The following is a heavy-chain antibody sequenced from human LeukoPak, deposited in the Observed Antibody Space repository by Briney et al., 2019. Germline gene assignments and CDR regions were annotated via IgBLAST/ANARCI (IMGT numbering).Heavy chain of an antibody. V-gene: IGHV1-3*03. J-gene: IGHJ6*03. Sequence: ASVKVSCKASGYTFTSYAMHWVRQAPGQGLEWRGWINAVNGNTKYSQEFQGRVTITRDTSASTAYMELRSLRSEDMAVYYCARDGSMVRGVITAYYYYYMDVWGKGTTVTISS. CDR2: INAVNGNT. D-gene: IGHD3-10*01. CDR1: GYTFTSYA. CDR3: ARDGSMVRGVITAYYYYYMDV.